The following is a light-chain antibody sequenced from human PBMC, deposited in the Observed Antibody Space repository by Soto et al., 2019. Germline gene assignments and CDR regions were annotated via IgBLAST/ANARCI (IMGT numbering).Light chain of an antibody. V-gene: IGKV1-39*01. CDR2: AAS. Sequence: DIQMTQSPSSLSASVGDRVTITCRASQSISSYLNWYQQKPGKAPKLLIYAASSLQSGVPSRFSGSASWTDFNHALSSLEPEDFANYYCPQGSSTSIAFGPGTKVDIK. CDR3: PQGSSTSIA. J-gene: IGKJ3*01. CDR1: QSISSY.